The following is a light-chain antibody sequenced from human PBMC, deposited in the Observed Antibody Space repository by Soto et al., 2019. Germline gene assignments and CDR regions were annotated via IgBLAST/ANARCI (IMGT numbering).Light chain of an antibody. CDR2: EVT. Sequence: QSVLTQPSSLSGSPGQSITISCTGTISDIGRYNYVSWYQQHPGKAPKLMIYEVTYRPSGVSDRFSGSKSGNTASLTISGLQAEDEADYYCSSYRSLNIGVFGTGTKVTVL. CDR3: SSYRSLNIGV. V-gene: IGLV2-14*01. J-gene: IGLJ1*01. CDR1: ISDIGRYNY.